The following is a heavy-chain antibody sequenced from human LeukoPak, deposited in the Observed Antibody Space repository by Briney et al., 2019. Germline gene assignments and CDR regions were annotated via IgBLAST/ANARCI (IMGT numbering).Heavy chain of an antibody. CDR2: ISWNSGSI. CDR1: GFTFDDYA. CDR3: AKDTGGFDP. V-gene: IGHV3-9*03. Sequence: GGSLRLSCAASGFTFDDYAMHWVRQAPGKGLEWVSGISWNSGSIGYADSVKGRFTISRDNAKNSLYLQMNSLRAEDMALYYCAKDTGGFDPWAREPWSPSPQ. J-gene: IGHJ5*02.